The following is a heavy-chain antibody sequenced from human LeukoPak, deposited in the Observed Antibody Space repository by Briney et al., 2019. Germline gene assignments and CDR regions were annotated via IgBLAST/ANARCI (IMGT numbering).Heavy chain of an antibody. J-gene: IGHJ6*02. D-gene: IGHD2-2*01. CDR1: GGSFSGYY. CDR2: INHSGST. Sequence: SETLSLTCAVYGGSFSGYYWSWIRQPPGKGLEWIGEINHSGSTDYNPSLKSRVTISVDTSKNQFSLKLSSVTAADTAVYYCARDRAPEKYCSSTSCYGDYYYGMDVWGQGTTVTVSS. CDR3: ARDRAPEKYCSSTSCYGDYYYGMDV. V-gene: IGHV4-34*01.